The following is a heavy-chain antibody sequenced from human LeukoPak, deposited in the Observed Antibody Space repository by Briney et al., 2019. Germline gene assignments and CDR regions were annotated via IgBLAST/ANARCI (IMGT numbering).Heavy chain of an antibody. D-gene: IGHD4-17*01. Sequence: SETLSLTCAVSGGSISSGGYSWSWIRQPPGKGLEWIGYIYYSGSTYYNPSLKSRVTISVDTSKNQFSLKLSSVTAADTAVYYCARETNYGDQWVWFDPWGQGTLVTVSS. CDR1: GGSISSGGYS. J-gene: IGHJ5*02. CDR2: IYYSGST. V-gene: IGHV4-30-4*07. CDR3: ARETNYGDQWVWFDP.